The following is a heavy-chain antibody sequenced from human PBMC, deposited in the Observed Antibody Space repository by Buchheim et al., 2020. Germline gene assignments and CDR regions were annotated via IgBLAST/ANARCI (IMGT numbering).Heavy chain of an antibody. V-gene: IGHV3-30*03. Sequence: QVQLVESGGGVVQPGRSLRLSCAASGCTFSSHAMHWVRQPPGKGLEWVAIITYDGSYKDYPEYVKGRFTVSRDNFQNNRFLQMSSLRAEDTAVYYCGAEVGSREFDNWGQGTL. CDR1: GCTFSSHA. J-gene: IGHJ4*02. D-gene: IGHD2-2*01. CDR2: ITYDGSYK. CDR3: GAEVGSREFDN.